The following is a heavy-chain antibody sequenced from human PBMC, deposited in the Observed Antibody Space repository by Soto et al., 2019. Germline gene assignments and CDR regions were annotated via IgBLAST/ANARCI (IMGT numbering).Heavy chain of an antibody. Sequence: GASVKVSCKASGYTFTSYGISWVRQAPGQGLEWMGWISAYNGNTNYAQKLQGRVTMTTDTSTNTAYMELRSLRSDDTAVYYCARDSWVDFWSGYSTYYFDYWGQGTLVTVSS. CDR3: ARDSWVDFWSGYSTYYFDY. V-gene: IGHV1-18*01. CDR2: ISAYNGNT. D-gene: IGHD3-3*01. J-gene: IGHJ4*02. CDR1: GYTFTSYG.